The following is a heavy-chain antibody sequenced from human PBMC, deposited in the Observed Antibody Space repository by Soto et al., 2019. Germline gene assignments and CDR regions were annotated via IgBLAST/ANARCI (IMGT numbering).Heavy chain of an antibody. Sequence: SETLSLTCAVYGSSFSTYYWSWLRQPPGKGLEWIGEINHSGSTKYNPSLNSRVTISVATSKKQFSLNLNSVTAADTAVYYCARGRMAAPGNSDFDAGGQGALVTASS. J-gene: IGHJ4*02. CDR3: ARGRMAAPGNSDFDA. V-gene: IGHV4-34*01. CDR2: INHSGST. CDR1: GSSFSTYY. D-gene: IGHD6-13*01.